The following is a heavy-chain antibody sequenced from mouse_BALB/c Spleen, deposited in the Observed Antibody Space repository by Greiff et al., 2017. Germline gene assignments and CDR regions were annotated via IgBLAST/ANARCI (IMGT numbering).Heavy chain of an antibody. CDR2: INPGSGGT. Sequence: QVQLQQSGAELVRPGTSVKVSCKASGYAFTNYLIEWVKQRPGQGLEWIGVINPGSGGTNYNEKFKGKATLTADKSSSTAYMQLSSLTSDDSAVYFCARNGTTAWFAYWGQGTLVTVSA. CDR1: GYAFTNYL. D-gene: IGHD1-1*01. CDR3: ARNGTTAWFAY. J-gene: IGHJ3*01. V-gene: IGHV1-54*01.